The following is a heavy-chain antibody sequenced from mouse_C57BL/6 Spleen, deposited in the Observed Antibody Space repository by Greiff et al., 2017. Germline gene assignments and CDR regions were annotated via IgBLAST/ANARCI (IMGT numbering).Heavy chain of an antibody. CDR1: GYTFTSYW. CDR3: ARLNWDDY. D-gene: IGHD4-1*01. V-gene: IGHV1-50*01. Sequence: QQSCKASGYTFTSYWMQWVKQRPGQGLEWIGEIDPSDSYTNYNQKFKGKATLTVDTSSSTAYMQLSSLTSEDSAVYYCARLNWDDYWGQGTTLTVSS. CDR2: IDPSDSYT. J-gene: IGHJ2*01.